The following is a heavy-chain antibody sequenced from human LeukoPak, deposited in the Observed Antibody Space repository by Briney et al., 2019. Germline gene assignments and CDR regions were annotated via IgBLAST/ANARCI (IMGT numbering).Heavy chain of an antibody. CDR1: GGSISSYY. CDR3: ADSSSWSGAFDY. J-gene: IGHJ4*02. D-gene: IGHD6-13*01. V-gene: IGHV4-59*01. Sequence: SETLSLTCTVSGGSISSYYWSWIRQPPGKGLEWIGYIYYSGSTNYNPSLKSRVTISVDTSKNQFSLKLSSVTAADTAVYYCADSSSWSGAFDYWGQGTLVTVSS. CDR2: IYYSGST.